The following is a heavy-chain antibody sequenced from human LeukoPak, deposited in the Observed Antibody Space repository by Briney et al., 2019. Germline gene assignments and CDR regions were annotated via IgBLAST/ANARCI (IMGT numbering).Heavy chain of an antibody. CDR1: GGSVSGYY. V-gene: IGHV4-59*02. Sequence: TETLSLTCVVSGGSVSGYYWGWIRQPPGRGLEWIGYVYYSGSTNYNPSFKSRITISVDTSRNQFSLQLSSVTAADTAVYYCARIHRYCSGGACYVLDNWGQGTLVAVSS. CDR2: VYYSGST. J-gene: IGHJ4*02. CDR3: ARIHRYCSGGACYVLDN. D-gene: IGHD2-15*01.